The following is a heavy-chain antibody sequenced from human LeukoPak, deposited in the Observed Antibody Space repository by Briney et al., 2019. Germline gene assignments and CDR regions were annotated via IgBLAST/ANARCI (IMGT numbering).Heavy chain of an antibody. CDR3: ARSDPVTTYYYYGMDV. D-gene: IGHD4-17*01. Sequence: ASVKVSCKASGGTFSSYAISWVRQAPGQGLEWMGGIIPIFGTANYAQKFQGRVTITADESTSTAYMELSSLRSEDTAVYYCARSDPVTTYYYYGMDVWGQGTTVTVSS. CDR2: IIPIFGTA. CDR1: GGTFSSYA. V-gene: IGHV1-69*13. J-gene: IGHJ6*02.